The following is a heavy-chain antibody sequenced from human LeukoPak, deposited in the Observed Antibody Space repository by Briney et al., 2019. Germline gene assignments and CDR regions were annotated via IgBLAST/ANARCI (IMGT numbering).Heavy chain of an antibody. V-gene: IGHV3-48*03. D-gene: IGHD2-15*01. CDR1: GFTFSRYE. CDR2: ISSSGSTI. Sequence: GGSLRLSCAASGFTFSRYEMNWVREPPGKGLETVSYISSSGSTIYYADSVKGRFTISRDNAKNSLYLQMNSLRAEDTAVYYCAGGRRASPGYCSGGSCYEFDYYFDYWGQGTLVTVSS. J-gene: IGHJ4*02. CDR3: AGGRRASPGYCSGGSCYEFDYYFDY.